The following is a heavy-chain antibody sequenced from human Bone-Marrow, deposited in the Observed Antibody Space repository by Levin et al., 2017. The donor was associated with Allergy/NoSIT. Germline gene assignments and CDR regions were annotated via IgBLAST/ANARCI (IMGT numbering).Heavy chain of an antibody. J-gene: IGHJ4*02. CDR2: IRGSGDTT. V-gene: IGHV3-23*01. CDR3: AIGVGYSGYEPNDY. D-gene: IGHD5-12*01. Sequence: GGSLRLSCAASGFTFSKYAMSWVRQAPGKGLEWVSAIRGSGDTTYYADSVQGRFIISRDNSKNTLYLQMNSLRAEDTAVYFCAIGVGYSGYEPNDYWGQGTLVTVSS. CDR1: GFTFSKYA.